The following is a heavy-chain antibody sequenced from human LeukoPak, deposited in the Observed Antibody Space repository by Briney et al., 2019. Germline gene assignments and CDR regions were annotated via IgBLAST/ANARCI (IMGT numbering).Heavy chain of an antibody. V-gene: IGHV1-18*01. Sequence: ASVKVSCKASGYTFTSYGISWVRQAPGQGLEWMGWISTYNGNTHYAQKLQGRVTMTTDTSTSTAYMELRSLRSDDTAVYYCARSSLAVSGSVFDYWGQGTLVTVSS. CDR3: ARSSLAVSGSVFDY. J-gene: IGHJ4*02. CDR2: ISTYNGNT. D-gene: IGHD6-19*01. CDR1: GYTFTSYG.